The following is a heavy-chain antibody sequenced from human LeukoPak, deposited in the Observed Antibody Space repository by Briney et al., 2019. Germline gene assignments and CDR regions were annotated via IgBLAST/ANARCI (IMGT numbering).Heavy chain of an antibody. D-gene: IGHD3-3*01. CDR3: ARVHRTIFGVVITKSWFVP. V-gene: IGHV4-34*01. CDR2: INHSGST. Sequence: SETLSLTCAVYGGSFSGYYWSWIRQPPGKGLEWIGEINHSGSTNYNPSLKSRVTISVDTSKNQFSLKLSSVTAADTAVYYCARVHRTIFGVVITKSWFVPWGQGTLVTVSS. CDR1: GGSFSGYY. J-gene: IGHJ5*02.